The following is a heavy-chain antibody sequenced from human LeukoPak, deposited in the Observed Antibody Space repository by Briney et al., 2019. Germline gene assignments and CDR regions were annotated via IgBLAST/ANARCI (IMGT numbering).Heavy chain of an antibody. Sequence: GGSLRLSCAASGFTFSNFYMGWVRQAPGKGLEWVANIKQNGSEKYYVDSLKGRFIISRDNAKNSLYLQMNSLRAEDTAVYYCARYIAAAGSYYYYMDVWGKGTTVTVSS. D-gene: IGHD6-13*01. CDR3: ARYIAAAGSYYYYMDV. CDR2: IKQNGSEK. J-gene: IGHJ6*03. V-gene: IGHV3-7*01. CDR1: GFTFSNFY.